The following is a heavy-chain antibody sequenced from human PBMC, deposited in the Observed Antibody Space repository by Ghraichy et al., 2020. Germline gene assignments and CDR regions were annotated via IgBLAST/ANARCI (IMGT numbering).Heavy chain of an antibody. V-gene: IGHV4-39*01. CDR2: IYYSGST. CDR1: GGSISSSSYY. Sequence: SETLSLTCTVSGGSISSSSYYWGWIRQPPGKGLEWIGSIYYSGSTYYNPSLKSRVTISVDTSKNQFSLKLSSVTAADTAVYYCARLRCSGGSCGFDYWGQGTLVTVSS. D-gene: IGHD2-15*01. J-gene: IGHJ4*02. CDR3: ARLRCSGGSCGFDY.